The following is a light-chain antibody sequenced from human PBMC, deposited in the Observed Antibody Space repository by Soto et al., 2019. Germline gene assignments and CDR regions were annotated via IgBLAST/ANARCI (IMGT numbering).Light chain of an antibody. CDR3: MQALQTRT. CDR2: FVS. Sequence: DIVMTQSPLSLSVTPGEPASISCRSSQSLLHSNGYNYLDWYLQKPGQSPQLLIYFVSNRASGAPDRFSGSGSGTDFTLKISRVEPEDVGVYYCMQALQTRTFGQGTKVDIK. J-gene: IGKJ1*01. V-gene: IGKV2-28*01. CDR1: QSLLHSNGYNY.